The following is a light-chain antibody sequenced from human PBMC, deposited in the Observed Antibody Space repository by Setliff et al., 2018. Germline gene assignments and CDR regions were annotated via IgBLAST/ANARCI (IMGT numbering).Light chain of an antibody. J-gene: IGLJ1*01. CDR3: CSYTNRATYV. CDR2: AAS. V-gene: IGLV2-14*03. CDR1: SSDIGGTNY. Sequence: QSVLTPPASVSGSLGQSITISCIGTSSDIGGTNYVSWYQQFPGEAPQLIIYAASDRPSGVSHRFSGSKSGNTASLTISGLQAEDEADYYCCSYTNRATYVFGTGTKVTVL.